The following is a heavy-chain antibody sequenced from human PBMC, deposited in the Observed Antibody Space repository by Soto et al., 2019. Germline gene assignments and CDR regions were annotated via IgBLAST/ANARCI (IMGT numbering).Heavy chain of an antibody. D-gene: IGHD3-16*02. CDR3: TRDRALYDYIWGSYRWADY. CDR2: IRSKAYGGTT. J-gene: IGHJ4*02. Sequence: GGSLRLSCTASGFTFGDYAMSWFRQAPGKGLEWVGFIRSKAYGGTTEYAASVKGRFTISRDDSKSIAYLQMNSLKTEDTAVYYCTRDRALYDYIWGSYRWADYWGQGTLVTVSS. CDR1: GFTFGDYA. V-gene: IGHV3-49*03.